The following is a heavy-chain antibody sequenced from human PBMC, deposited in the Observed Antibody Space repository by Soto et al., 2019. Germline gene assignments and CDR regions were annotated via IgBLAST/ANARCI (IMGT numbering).Heavy chain of an antibody. Sequence: SETLSLTCTVSRGSISSYYWSWIRQPPGKRLEWIAYIDYSGSTNYNPSLKSRVTISVDTSKNQFSLKLSSVTAADTAVYYCAIPRRGNYYYYYGMDVWGQGTTVTVSS. CDR1: RGSISSYY. CDR3: AIPRRGNYYYYYGMDV. V-gene: IGHV4-59*12. CDR2: IDYSGST. D-gene: IGHD3-10*01. J-gene: IGHJ6*02.